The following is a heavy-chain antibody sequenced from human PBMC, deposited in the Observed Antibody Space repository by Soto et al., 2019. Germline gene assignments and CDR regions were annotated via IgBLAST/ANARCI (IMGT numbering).Heavy chain of an antibody. V-gene: IGHV3-30-3*01. Sequence: QVQLVESGGGVVQPGRSLRLSCAASGFTFSSYAMHWVRQAPGKGLEWVAVISYDGSNKYYADSVKGRFTISRDNSKNTLYLQMYSLRADDTAVYYCASTLDVWGQGTTVTVSS. CDR3: ASTLDV. CDR1: GFTFSSYA. CDR2: ISYDGSNK. J-gene: IGHJ6*02.